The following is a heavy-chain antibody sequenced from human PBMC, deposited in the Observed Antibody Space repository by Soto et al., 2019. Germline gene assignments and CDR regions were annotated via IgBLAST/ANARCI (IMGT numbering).Heavy chain of an antibody. CDR1: GFTFSSYW. D-gene: IGHD3-3*01. Sequence: EVQLVESGGGLVQPGGSLRLSCAASGFTFSSYWMSWVRQAPGKGLEWVANIKQDGSDKYYVDSVKGRFTISRDNAKNSLYLQMNSLTAEDTAIYYCAKVTSPAGQEWGQGTLVTVSS. J-gene: IGHJ4*02. CDR2: IKQDGSDK. CDR3: AKVTSPAGQE. V-gene: IGHV3-7*05.